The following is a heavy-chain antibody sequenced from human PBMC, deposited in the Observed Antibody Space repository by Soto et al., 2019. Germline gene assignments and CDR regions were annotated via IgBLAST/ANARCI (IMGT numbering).Heavy chain of an antibody. CDR3: AKAGYGYGDADPESDY. V-gene: IGHV3-30*18. J-gene: IGHJ4*02. D-gene: IGHD4-17*01. CDR2: ISYDGSNK. CDR1: GFTFSSYG. Sequence: PGGSLRLSCAASGFTFSSYGMHWVRQAPGKGLEWVAVISYDGSNKYYADSVKGRFTISRDNSKNTLYLQMNSLRAEDTAVYYCAKAGYGYGDADPESDYWGQGTLVTVSS.